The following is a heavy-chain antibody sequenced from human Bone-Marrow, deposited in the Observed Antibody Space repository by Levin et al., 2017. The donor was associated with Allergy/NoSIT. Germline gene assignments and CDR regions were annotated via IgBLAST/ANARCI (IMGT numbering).Heavy chain of an antibody. CDR3: AHRRRGVVVPDR. Sequence: SGPTLVKPTQTLTLTCTFSGFSLSPSGVGVGWIRQPPGKALEWLAIIYWDDDKRYSPSLKSRLTITKDTSKNQVVLTMTNMDPVDTATYYCAHRRRGVVVPDRWGQGTLVTVSS. CDR2: IYWDDDK. D-gene: IGHD2-2*01. V-gene: IGHV2-5*02. J-gene: IGHJ4*02. CDR1: GFSLSPSGVG.